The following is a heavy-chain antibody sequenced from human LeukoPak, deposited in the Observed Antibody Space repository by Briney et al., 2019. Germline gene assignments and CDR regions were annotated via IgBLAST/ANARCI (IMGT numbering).Heavy chain of an antibody. V-gene: IGHV3-33*08. CDR2: IWYDGSNK. CDR3: ARDKSYGDSSDY. J-gene: IGHJ4*02. CDR1: GFTFSLYN. D-gene: IGHD4-17*01. Sequence: GGSLRLSCAASGFTFSLYNMNWVRQAPGKGLEWEAVIWYDGSNKYYADSVKGRFTISRDNAKNSLYLQMNSLRAEDTAVYYCARDKSYGDSSDYWGQGTLVTVSS.